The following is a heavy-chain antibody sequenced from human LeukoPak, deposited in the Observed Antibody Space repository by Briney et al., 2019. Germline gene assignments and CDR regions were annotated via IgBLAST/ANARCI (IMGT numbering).Heavy chain of an antibody. CDR3: AKVPYYDFWSGYYRFDY. D-gene: IGHD3-3*01. CDR1: GFTFSSYA. CDR2: ISGSGGST. V-gene: IGHV3-23*01. Sequence: GGSLRLSCAASGFTFSSYAMSWVRQAPGKGLEWVSAISGSGGSTYYADSVKGRFTISRDNSKNTLYLQMNSLRAEDTAVYYCAKVPYYDFWSGYYRFDYWGQGTLVTVSS. J-gene: IGHJ4*02.